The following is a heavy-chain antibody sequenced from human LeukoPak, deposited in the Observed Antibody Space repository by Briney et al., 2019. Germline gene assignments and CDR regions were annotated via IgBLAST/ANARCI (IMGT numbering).Heavy chain of an antibody. J-gene: IGHJ3*02. V-gene: IGHV4-39*07. CDR1: GGSISSSSYY. Sequence: SETLSLTCTVSGGSISSSSYYWGWIRQPPGKGLEWIGSVYYSGNTYYNPSLKSRVTISVATSKNQFSLKLSSVTAADTAGYYCAREPDYYGTSDYRDAFDIWGQGTLVTVSS. CDR3: AREPDYYGTSDYRDAFDI. CDR2: VYYSGNT. D-gene: IGHD3-22*01.